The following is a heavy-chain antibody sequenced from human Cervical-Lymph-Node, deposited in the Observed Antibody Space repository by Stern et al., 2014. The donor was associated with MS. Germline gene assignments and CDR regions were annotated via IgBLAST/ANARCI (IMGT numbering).Heavy chain of an antibody. Sequence: VQLVQSGAEMRKPGSSVRVSCKASGGPFSTSVISWLRHAPGQGLEWMGGISPMCGRANYAQKFQGSVTSTADESTSTVYMGLTSLRSEDTGVYYCARERDNSYAFDSWGQGTLLTVSS. CDR2: ISPMCGRA. CDR1: GGPFSTSV. CDR3: ARERDNSYAFDS. J-gene: IGHJ4*02. D-gene: IGHD3-16*01. V-gene: IGHV1-69*01.